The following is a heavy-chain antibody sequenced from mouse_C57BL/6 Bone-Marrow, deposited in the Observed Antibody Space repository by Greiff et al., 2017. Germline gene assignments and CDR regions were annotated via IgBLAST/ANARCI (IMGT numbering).Heavy chain of an antibody. D-gene: IGHD1-1*01. CDR2: ISSGGDYI. Sequence: EVKLVESGEGLVKPGGSLKLSCAASGFTFSSYAMSWVRQTPEKRLEWVAYISSGGDYIYYADTVKGRFTISRDNARNTLYLQMSSLKSEDTAMXYCTRVYYGSSYYAMDYWGQGTSVTVSS. CDR1: GFTFSSYA. CDR3: TRVYYGSSYYAMDY. V-gene: IGHV5-9-1*02. J-gene: IGHJ4*01.